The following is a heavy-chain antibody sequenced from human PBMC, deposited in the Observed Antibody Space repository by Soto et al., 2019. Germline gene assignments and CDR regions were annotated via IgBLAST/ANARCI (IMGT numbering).Heavy chain of an antibody. CDR3: ARGQEAIVATH. D-gene: IGHD5-12*01. CDR2: IKDGGIT. V-gene: IGHV4-34*01. Sequence: QVQLQQWGAGLLKPSETLSLTCAVYGGSFSGYYWSWIRQPPGKGLEWIGEIKDGGITNYSPSLKGRVTISADTSKNQFSLKVNSVTAADTAVYYCARGQEAIVATHWDQGILVTVSS. J-gene: IGHJ4*02. CDR1: GGSFSGYY.